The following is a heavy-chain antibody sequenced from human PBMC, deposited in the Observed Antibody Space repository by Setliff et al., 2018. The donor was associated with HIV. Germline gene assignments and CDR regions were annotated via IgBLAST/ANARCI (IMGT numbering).Heavy chain of an antibody. J-gene: IGHJ4*02. CDR2: IYPSGRT. D-gene: IGHD5-18*01. V-gene: IGHV4-30-2*06. CDR1: GDSMSSGAYS. CDR3: SRTKAYTVMGFDY. Sequence: PSETLSLTCAASGDSMSSGAYSWNWSRQSPGKGLEWIGYIYPSGRTYYNPSLKNRVTMSIDRSKNQFSLNLSSVTAADTAVYYCSRTKAYTVMGFDYWGQGTLVTVSS.